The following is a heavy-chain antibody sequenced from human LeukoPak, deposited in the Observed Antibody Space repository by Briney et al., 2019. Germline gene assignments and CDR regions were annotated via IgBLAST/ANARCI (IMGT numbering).Heavy chain of an antibody. CDR2: IFYSGST. CDR3: ARHTDRGSYERAFDI. J-gene: IGHJ3*02. V-gene: IGHV4-39*01. CDR1: GGSINSTNFY. Sequence: SETLSLTCTVSGGSINSTNFYWGWIRQPPGKGLEWIGSIFYSGSTYYKPSLESRVTISVDTSKNQFSLKLSSVTAADTAVYFGARHTDRGSYERAFDIWGQETMVTVSS. D-gene: IGHD1-26*01.